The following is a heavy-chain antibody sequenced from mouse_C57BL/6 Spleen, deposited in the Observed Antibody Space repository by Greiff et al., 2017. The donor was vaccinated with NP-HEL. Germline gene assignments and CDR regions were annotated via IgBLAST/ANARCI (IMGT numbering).Heavy chain of an antibody. D-gene: IGHD2-5*01. CDR2: IHPNSGST. CDR3: ARSNYDYAMDY. CDR1: GYTFTSYW. Sequence: QVQLQQPGAELVKPGASVKLSCKASGYTFTSYWMHWVKQRPGQGLEWIGMIHPNSGSTNYNEKFKGKATLTVDKSSSTAYMQLSSLTSEDSAVYYGARSNYDYAMDYWGQGTSVTVSS. V-gene: IGHV1-64*01. J-gene: IGHJ4*01.